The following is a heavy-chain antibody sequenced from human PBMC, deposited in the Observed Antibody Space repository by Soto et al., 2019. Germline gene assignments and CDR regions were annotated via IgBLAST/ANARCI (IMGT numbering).Heavy chain of an antibody. CDR1: GFTFSSYG. D-gene: IGHD1-26*01. CDR3: ARESSGSKSPFDAFDI. J-gene: IGHJ3*02. Sequence: QVQLVESGGGVVQPGRSLRLSCAASGFTFSSYGMHWVRQAPGKGLEWVAVIWYDGSNKYYADSVKGRFTISRDNSKKTLYLQMKSLRAEDTAVYYCARESSGSKSPFDAFDIWGQGTMVTVSS. V-gene: IGHV3-33*01. CDR2: IWYDGSNK.